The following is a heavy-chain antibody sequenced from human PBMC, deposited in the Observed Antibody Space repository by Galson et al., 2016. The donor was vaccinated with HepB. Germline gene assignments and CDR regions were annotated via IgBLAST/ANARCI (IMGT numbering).Heavy chain of an antibody. CDR3: ARGVTL. J-gene: IGHJ4*01. D-gene: IGHD3-10*01. CDR1: GASVKSGGYA. Sequence: TLSLTCAVSGASVKSGGYAWNWIRQAPGKGLEWIGYIYETGRTPYNPSLKGRATLSLDTSTNHFSLRLASVTAADTAIYYCARGVTLWGRGTLVAVSS. V-gene: IGHV4-30-2*01. CDR2: IYETGRT.